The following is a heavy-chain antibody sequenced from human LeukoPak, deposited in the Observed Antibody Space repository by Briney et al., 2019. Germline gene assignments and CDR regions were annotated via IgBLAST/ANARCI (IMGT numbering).Heavy chain of an antibody. J-gene: IGHJ6*02. CDR2: INPNSGGT. CDR3: ARDRRTYYYDSKLYYYYGMDV. V-gene: IGHV1-2*02. Sequence: ASVKVSCKASGYTFTGYYMHWVRQAPGQGLEWMGWINPNSGGTNYAQKFQGRVTMTRDTSISTAYMELSRLRSDDTAVYYCARDRRTYYYDSKLYYYYGMDVWGQGTTVTVSS. CDR1: GYTFTGYY. D-gene: IGHD3-22*01.